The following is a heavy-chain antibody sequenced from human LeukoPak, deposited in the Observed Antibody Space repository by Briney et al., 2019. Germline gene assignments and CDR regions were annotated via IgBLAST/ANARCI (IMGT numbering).Heavy chain of an antibody. V-gene: IGHV4-34*01. CDR3: ARPGAKYYYGSGSYLGY. CDR1: GGSFSGYY. D-gene: IGHD3-10*01. J-gene: IGHJ4*02. CDR2: INHSGST. Sequence: SETLSLTCAVYGGSFSGYYWSWIRQPPGKGLEWIGEINHSGSTNYNPSLKSRVTISVDTSKNQFSLKLSSVTAADTAVYYCARPGAKYYYGSGSYLGYWGQGTLVTVSS.